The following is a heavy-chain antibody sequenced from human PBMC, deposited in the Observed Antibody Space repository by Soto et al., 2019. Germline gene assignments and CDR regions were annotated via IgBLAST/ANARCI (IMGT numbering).Heavy chain of an antibody. D-gene: IGHD2-21*01. CDR3: ARLMHYSHSGGSSHSGFDM. V-gene: IGHV1-2*02. J-gene: IGHJ3*02. CDR1: GYTFTAYF. Sequence: QVQLVQSGAEVKKPGASVKVSCEASGYTFTAYFIHWVRQAPRQGLEWIGWINPYSGGADLSQKFQGRVTMTRDTSISTAYMEVSSLRSDDTAVFYCARLMHYSHSGGSSHSGFDMWGQGTLVTVSS. CDR2: INPYSGGA.